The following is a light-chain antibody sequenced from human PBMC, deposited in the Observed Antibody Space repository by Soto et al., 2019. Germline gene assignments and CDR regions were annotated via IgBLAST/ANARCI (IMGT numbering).Light chain of an antibody. CDR1: SGHSSYI. CDR2: LEGSGSY. V-gene: IGLV4-60*02. CDR3: ETWDSNTYV. Sequence: QPVLTQSSSASASLGSSVSLTCTLSSGHSSYIIAWHQQQPGKAPRYLMKLEGSGSYNKGSGVPDRFSGSSSGADRYLTISTLQFEDEADYYCETWDSNTYVFGTGTQVTVL. J-gene: IGLJ1*01.